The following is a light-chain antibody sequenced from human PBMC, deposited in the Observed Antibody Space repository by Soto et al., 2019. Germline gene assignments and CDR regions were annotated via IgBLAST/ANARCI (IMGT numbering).Light chain of an antibody. CDR1: SSDVGGYNY. V-gene: IGLV2-14*01. Sequence: QSVLTQPDSVSGSPGQSITISCTGTSSDVGGYNYVSWYQQHPGKAPKLMIYEVSNRPSEVSNRFSGSKSGNTASLTISGLQAEDEADYYCSSYTSSRTYVFGTGTKVSVL. CDR3: SSYTSSRTYV. J-gene: IGLJ1*01. CDR2: EVS.